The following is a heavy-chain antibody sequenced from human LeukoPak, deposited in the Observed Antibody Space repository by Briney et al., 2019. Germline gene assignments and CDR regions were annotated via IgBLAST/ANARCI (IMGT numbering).Heavy chain of an antibody. D-gene: IGHD4-17*01. J-gene: IGHJ4*02. CDR1: GLTFSSYA. Sequence: GGSLRLSCAASGLTFSSYAMSWVRQAPAKGLEWVSAISGSGGSTYYADSVKGRFTISRDNSKNTLYLQMNSLRAEDTAVYYCAKPTTVTTIDSFDYWGQGTLVTVSS. CDR2: ISGSGGST. V-gene: IGHV3-23*01. CDR3: AKPTTVTTIDSFDY.